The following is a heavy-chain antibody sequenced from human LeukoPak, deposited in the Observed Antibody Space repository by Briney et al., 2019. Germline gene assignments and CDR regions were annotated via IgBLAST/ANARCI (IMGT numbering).Heavy chain of an antibody. CDR1: GGSISSSSYY. CDR2: IYYSGST. Sequence: SETLSLTCTVSGGSISSSSYYWGWIRQPPGKGLEWIGSIYYSGSTYYNPSLKSRVTISVDTSKNQFSLKLSSVTAADTAVYCCARVRVAAIPYYFDYWGQGTLVTVSS. D-gene: IGHD1-26*01. CDR3: ARVRVAAIPYYFDY. J-gene: IGHJ4*02. V-gene: IGHV4-39*07.